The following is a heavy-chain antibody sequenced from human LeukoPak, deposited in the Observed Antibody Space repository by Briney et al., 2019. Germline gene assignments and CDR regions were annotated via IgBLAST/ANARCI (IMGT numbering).Heavy chain of an antibody. V-gene: IGHV4-59*01. D-gene: IGHD3-10*01. CDR1: GGSIRSYN. CDR2: IYYSGST. J-gene: IGHJ4*02. CDR3: ARVKGVARFDY. Sequence: SETLSLTCTVSGGSIRSYNWSWIRQPPGKELEWIGSIYYSGSTNHNPSLKSRVTISGDTSKNQFSLNLSSVTAADTAVYYCARVKGVARFDYWGRGTLVTVSS.